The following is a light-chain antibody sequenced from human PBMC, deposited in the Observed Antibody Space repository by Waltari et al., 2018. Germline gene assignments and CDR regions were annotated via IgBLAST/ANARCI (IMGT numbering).Light chain of an antibody. CDR1: QVVLSSTNINTC. CDR3: QQYYSTPPT. J-gene: IGKJ1*01. CDR2: SSS. Sequence: DILMTQSPDSLAVSLGERATINCQSRQVVLSSTNINTCLACYQRRPGQPPKLLIYSSSARESGVPDRFSGSGSETDFTLTISSLQAEDVAVYYCQQYYSTPPTFGQGTKVEIK. V-gene: IGKV4-1*01.